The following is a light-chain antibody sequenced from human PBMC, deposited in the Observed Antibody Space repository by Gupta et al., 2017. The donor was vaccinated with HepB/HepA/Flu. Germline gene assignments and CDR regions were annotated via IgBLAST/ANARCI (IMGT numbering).Light chain of an antibody. J-gene: IGKJ4*01. V-gene: IGKV1-39*01. CDR3: QQSYSTPLT. CDR1: QSSSSY. CDR2: AAS. Sequence: IXMTXXPXXXXAXVGDRVTITCRASQSSSSYLNWFQQKPGKAPKLRIYAASSLQSGVPSRVSGSGSGTDFTLTISSLQPEDFATYYCQQSYSTPLTVGGGTKVEIK.